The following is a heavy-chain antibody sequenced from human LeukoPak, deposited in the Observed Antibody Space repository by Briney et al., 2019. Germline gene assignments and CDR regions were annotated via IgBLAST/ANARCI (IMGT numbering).Heavy chain of an antibody. V-gene: IGHV3-30-3*01. D-gene: IGHD2-2*01. CDR3: AREGIYCSSTSCYEYYYYYGMDV. CDR1: GFTFSSYA. Sequence: EGSLRLSCAASGFTFSSYAMHWVRQAPGKGLEWVAVISYDGSNKYYADSVKGRFTISRDNSKNTLYLQMNSLRAEDTAVYYCAREGIYCSSTSCYEYYYYYGMDVWGQGTTVTVSS. J-gene: IGHJ6*02. CDR2: ISYDGSNK.